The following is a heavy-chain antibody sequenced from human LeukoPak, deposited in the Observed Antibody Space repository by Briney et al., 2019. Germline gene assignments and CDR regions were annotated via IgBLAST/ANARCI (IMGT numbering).Heavy chain of an antibody. V-gene: IGHV1-18*04. Sequence: SVKVSCKPSRYTFTSYGISRVGQAPGHALEGMGWISAYNGNTNYPQKLQRRVTMTTDTSTRTAYMELRSLRSDDTAVYYCARVSSGVGYCSSPSCYWFDPWGQGTLVTVSS. CDR2: ISAYNGNT. D-gene: IGHD2-2*01. CDR3: ARVSSGVGYCSSPSCYWFDP. J-gene: IGHJ5*02. CDR1: RYTFTSYG.